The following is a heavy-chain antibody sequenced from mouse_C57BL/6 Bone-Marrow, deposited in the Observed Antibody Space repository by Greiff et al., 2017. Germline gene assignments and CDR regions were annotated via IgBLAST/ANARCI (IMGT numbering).Heavy chain of an antibody. CDR3: ARSPTVVDWYFDV. CDR1: GYSFTGYY. Sequence: EVQLVESGPELVKPGASVKISCQASGYSFTGYYMNWVQQSPEKSLEWIGEINPSTGGTTYNQKFKAKATLTVDNSSSTAYMQLKNLTSEDSAVYYCARSPTVVDWYFDVWGTGTTVTVSS. CDR2: INPSTGGT. V-gene: IGHV1-42*01. D-gene: IGHD1-1*01. J-gene: IGHJ1*03.